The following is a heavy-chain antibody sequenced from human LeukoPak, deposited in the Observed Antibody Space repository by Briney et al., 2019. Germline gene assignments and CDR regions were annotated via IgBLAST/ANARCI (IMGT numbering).Heavy chain of an antibody. Sequence: GGSLRLSCAASGFTFSSYAMSWVRQAPGKGLEWVSSISGSGGSTYYADSVKGRFTISRDNSKNTPYLQMNSLRAEDTAVYYCAKNPPGSAWYDLGYWGQGTLVTVSS. J-gene: IGHJ4*02. CDR2: ISGSGGST. CDR3: AKNPPGSAWYDLGY. D-gene: IGHD6-19*01. CDR1: GFTFSSYA. V-gene: IGHV3-23*01.